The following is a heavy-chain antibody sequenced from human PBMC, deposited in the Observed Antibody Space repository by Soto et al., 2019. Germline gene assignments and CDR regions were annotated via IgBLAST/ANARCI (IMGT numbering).Heavy chain of an antibody. CDR3: ARSTVTTQNYYYYMDV. J-gene: IGHJ6*03. V-gene: IGHV1-69*02. CDR2: IIPILGIA. CDR1: GGTFSSYT. Sequence: QVQLVQSGAEVKKPGSSVKVSCKASGGTFSSYTISWVRQAPGQGLEWMGRIIPILGIANYALKFQGRVTITADKSTSTAYMELSSLRSEDTAVYYCARSTVTTQNYYYYMDVWGKGTTVTVSS. D-gene: IGHD4-17*01.